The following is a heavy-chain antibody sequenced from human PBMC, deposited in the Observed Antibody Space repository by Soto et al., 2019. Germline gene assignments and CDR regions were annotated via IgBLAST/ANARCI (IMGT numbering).Heavy chain of an antibody. CDR1: GGSISSGGYY. CDR3: ARSGGYCSGGSCYTYYFDY. J-gene: IGHJ4*02. V-gene: IGHV4-31*03. CDR2: IYYSGST. Sequence: SETLSLTCTVSGGSISSGGYYWSWIRQHPGKGLEWIGYIYYSGSTYYNPSLKSRVTISVDTSKNQFSLKLSSVTAADTAVYYCARSGGYCSGGSCYTYYFDYWGQGTLVTVSS. D-gene: IGHD2-15*01.